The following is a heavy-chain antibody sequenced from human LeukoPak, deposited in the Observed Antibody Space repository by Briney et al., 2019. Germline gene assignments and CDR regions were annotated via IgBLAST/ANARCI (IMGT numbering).Heavy chain of an antibody. CDR1: GFTFSSYAMH. CDR3: ARQVKEYFDWLPRGYFDS. Sequence: GSLRLSCAASGFTFSSYAMHWVRQAPGKGLEWIGSIYFSGTTYYSASLRSRATLSTSGNQFSLKLTSVIAADTATYFCARQVKEYFDWLPRGYFDSWGQGVLVSVSS. D-gene: IGHD3-9*01. J-gene: IGHJ4*02. V-gene: IGHV4-59*08. CDR2: IYFSGTT.